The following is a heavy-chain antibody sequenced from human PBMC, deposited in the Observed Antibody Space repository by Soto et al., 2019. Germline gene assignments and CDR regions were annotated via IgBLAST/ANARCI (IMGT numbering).Heavy chain of an antibody. CDR1: GYSFTSYW. V-gene: IGHV1-18*04. D-gene: IGHD1-26*01. CDR3: ARDWELGRIVGANAFDI. Sequence: GESLKISCKGSGYSFTSYWTSWVRQAPGQGLEWMGWISAYNGNTNYAQKLQGRVTMTTDTSTSTAYMELGSLRSDDTAVYYCARDWELGRIVGANAFDIWGQVTMVTVSS. CDR2: ISAYNGNT. J-gene: IGHJ3*02.